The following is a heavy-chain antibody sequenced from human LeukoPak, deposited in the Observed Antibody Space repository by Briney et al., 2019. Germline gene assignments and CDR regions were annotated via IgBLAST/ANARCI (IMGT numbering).Heavy chain of an antibody. D-gene: IGHD3-10*01. J-gene: IGHJ4*02. V-gene: IGHV1-2*02. CDR1: GYTFTGYY. CDR3: ARDLYGSGSYIPFDY. Sequence: ASVKVSCKASGYTFTGYYMHWVRQAPGQGLEWMGWINPSSGATNYAQKFQGRVTMTSDTSISTAYMELSSLRSGDTAVYYCARDLYGSGSYIPFDYWGQGSLVTVSS. CDR2: INPSSGAT.